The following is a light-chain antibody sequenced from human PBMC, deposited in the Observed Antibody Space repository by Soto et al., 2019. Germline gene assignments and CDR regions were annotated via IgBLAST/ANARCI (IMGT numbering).Light chain of an antibody. J-gene: IGKJ5*01. CDR2: GAS. Sequence: EIVMTQSPGTLSVSPGERATLSCRASHRVSGYLAWYQQKPGQAPRLLIYGASTRATGVPARFSGSGSGTDFTLTIRSLEPEDFAVYYCQQRTNWPPITFGQGTRLEIK. CDR1: HRVSGY. CDR3: QQRTNWPPIT. V-gene: IGKV3-11*01.